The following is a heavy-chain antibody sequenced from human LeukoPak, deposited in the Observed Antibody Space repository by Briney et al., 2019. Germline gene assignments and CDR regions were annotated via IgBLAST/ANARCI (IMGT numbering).Heavy chain of an antibody. CDR3: ARDFIELEWPVWGSTFDY. Sequence: PGRSLRLSCAASGFTFSSYAMHWVRQAPGKGLEWVAVISYDGSNKYYADSVKGRFTISRDNSKNTLYLQMNSPRAEDTAVYYCARDFIELEWPVWGSTFDYWGQGTLVTVSS. D-gene: IGHD3-3*01. CDR2: ISYDGSNK. J-gene: IGHJ4*02. V-gene: IGHV3-30-3*01. CDR1: GFTFSSYA.